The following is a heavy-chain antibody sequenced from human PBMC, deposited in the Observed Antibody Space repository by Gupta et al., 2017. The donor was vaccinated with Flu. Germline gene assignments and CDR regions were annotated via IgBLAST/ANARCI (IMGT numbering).Heavy chain of an antibody. J-gene: IGHJ4*02. V-gene: IGHV3-21*06. D-gene: IGHD3-10*01. Sequence: VQLVESGGGLVKRGGSLRLYCAVSGDTSSGYRMTWVRQAPGKGLEWVSFISSSSSNIYYADSVKGRFTISRDNAKNSLHLQMNRLRAEDKAIYYWARGFYGSGSHAYFDSWGQGTLVTVAS. CDR2: ISSSSSNI. CDR3: ARGFYGSGSHAYFDS. CDR1: GDTSSGYR.